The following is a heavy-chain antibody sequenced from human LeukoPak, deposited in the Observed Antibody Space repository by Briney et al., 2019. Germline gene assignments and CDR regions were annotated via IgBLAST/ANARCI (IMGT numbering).Heavy chain of an antibody. V-gene: IGHV1-69*13. CDR2: IIPIFGTA. CDR3: ARVGGYCSSTSCPPGGY. D-gene: IGHD2-2*01. J-gene: IGHJ4*02. CDR1: VGTFSSYA. Sequence: SVKVSCKASVGTFSSYAISGVRQAPGQGLEWMGGIIPIFGTANYAQKFQGRVTITADESTSTAYMELSSLRSEDTAVYYCARVGGYCSSTSCPPGGYWGQGTLVTVSS.